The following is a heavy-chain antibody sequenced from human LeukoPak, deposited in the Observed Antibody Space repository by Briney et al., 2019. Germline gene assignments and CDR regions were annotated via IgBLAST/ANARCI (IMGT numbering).Heavy chain of an antibody. D-gene: IGHD2-15*01. CDR2: IYPGDSDT. J-gene: IGHJ4*02. CDR1: GYSFTSYW. CDR3: ARLPGYCSGGSCLDY. V-gene: IGHV5-51*01. Sequence: GESLKISCKGSGYSFTSYWIGWVRQMPGKGLEWMGIIYPGDSDTRYSPSFQGQVTISADKSISTAYLQWSSLKASDTAMYSCARLPGYCSGGSCLDYWGQGTLVTVSS.